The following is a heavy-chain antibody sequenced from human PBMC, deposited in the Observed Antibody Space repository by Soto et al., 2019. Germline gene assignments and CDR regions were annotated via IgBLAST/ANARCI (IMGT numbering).Heavy chain of an antibody. Sequence: KPSETLSLTCTVSGGSISSSSYYWGWIRQPPGKGLEWIGSIYYSGSTYYNPSLKSRVTISVDTSKNQFSLKLSSVTAADTAVYYCARPNGSGSYYTDAFDIWGQGTMVTVSS. CDR2: IYYSGST. D-gene: IGHD3-10*01. J-gene: IGHJ3*02. CDR3: ARPNGSGSYYTDAFDI. CDR1: GGSISSSSYY. V-gene: IGHV4-39*01.